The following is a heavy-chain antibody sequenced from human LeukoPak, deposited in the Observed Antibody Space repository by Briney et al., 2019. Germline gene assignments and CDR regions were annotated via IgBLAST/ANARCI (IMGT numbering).Heavy chain of an antibody. CDR2: ISSSSSTI. D-gene: IGHD6-13*01. Sequence: GGSLRLSCAASGFTFSSYSMNWVRQAPGKGLEWVSYISSSSSTIYYADSVKGRFTISRDNAKNSLYLQMNSLRAEDTAVYYCARGGSSWYEYCYYMDVWGKGTTVTVSS. V-gene: IGHV3-48*01. CDR3: ARGGSSWYEYCYYMDV. J-gene: IGHJ6*03. CDR1: GFTFSSYS.